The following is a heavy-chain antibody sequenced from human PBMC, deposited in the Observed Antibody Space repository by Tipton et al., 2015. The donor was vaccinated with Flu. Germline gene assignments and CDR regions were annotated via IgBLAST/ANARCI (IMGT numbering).Heavy chain of an antibody. CDR2: IYYSGST. J-gene: IGHJ6*02. V-gene: IGHV4-59*08. CDR1: GGSISTYY. D-gene: IGHD2-15*01. CDR3: ARSLNRCSGGSCYSGYYYYYGMDV. Sequence: GLVKPSETLSLTCTVSGGSISTYYWSWIRQPAGKGLEWIGYIYYSGSTNYNPSLKSRVTISVDTSKNQFSLKLSSVTAADTAVYYCARSLNRCSGGSCYSGYYYYYGMDVWGQGTTVTVSS.